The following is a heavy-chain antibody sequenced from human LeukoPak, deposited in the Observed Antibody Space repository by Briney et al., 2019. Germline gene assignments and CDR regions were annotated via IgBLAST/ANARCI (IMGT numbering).Heavy chain of an antibody. CDR1: GLTLGGYW. V-gene: IGHV3-74*01. CDR3: STVEHF. D-gene: IGHD1/OR15-1a*01. CDR2: IDSDGSGT. J-gene: IGHJ4*02. Sequence: PGGSLRLSCSASGLTLGGYWMHWVRQIPGKGLVWVSRIDSDGSGTSYADSVKGRFTISRDDVKNMLYLQMNSLRVEGTGLYYCSTVEHFWGQGTLVTVSS.